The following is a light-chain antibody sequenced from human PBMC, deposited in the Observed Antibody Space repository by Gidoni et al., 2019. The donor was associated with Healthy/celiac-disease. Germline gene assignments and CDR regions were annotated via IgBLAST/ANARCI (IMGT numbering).Light chain of an antibody. CDR3: QQYNSYSPG. J-gene: IGKJ5*01. Sequence: DIQMTQSPSTLSASVGDRVTITCRASQSISSWLAWYQQKPGKAPKLLIYKASSLESGVPSRFSGSGSGTEFTLTISSLQPDDFATYYCQQYNSYSPGFXQXTRLXIK. CDR1: QSISSW. CDR2: KAS. V-gene: IGKV1-5*03.